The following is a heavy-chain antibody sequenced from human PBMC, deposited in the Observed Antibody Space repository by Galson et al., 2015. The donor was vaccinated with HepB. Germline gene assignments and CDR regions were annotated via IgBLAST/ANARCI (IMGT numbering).Heavy chain of an antibody. CDR1: GFTFGDYA. J-gene: IGHJ3*02. Sequence: SLRLSCAASGFTFGDYAMSWVRQAPGKGLEWVGFIRSKAYGGTTEYAASVKGRFTISRDDSKSIAYLQMNSLKTEDTAVYYCTRDLGNYYDSSGYDAFDIWGQGTMVTVSS. V-gene: IGHV3-49*04. D-gene: IGHD3-22*01. CDR2: IRSKAYGGTT. CDR3: TRDLGNYYDSSGYDAFDI.